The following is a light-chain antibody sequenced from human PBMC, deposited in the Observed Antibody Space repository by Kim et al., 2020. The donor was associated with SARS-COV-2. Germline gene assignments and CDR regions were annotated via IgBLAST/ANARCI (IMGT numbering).Light chain of an antibody. CDR1: TGSVTSGHY. CDR2: ETN. J-gene: IGLJ3*02. Sequence: PGVTVTLPCGSTTGSVTSGHYPYWFQQKPGQAPTTLIYETNNKHSWTPARFSGSLLGGKAALTLSGAQPEDEAEYYCLLSYTGARVFGGGTQLTVL. V-gene: IGLV7-46*01. CDR3: LLSYTGARV.